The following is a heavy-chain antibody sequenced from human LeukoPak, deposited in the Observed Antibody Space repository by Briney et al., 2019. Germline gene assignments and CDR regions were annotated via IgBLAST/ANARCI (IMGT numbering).Heavy chain of an antibody. CDR1: GFTFSDYY. Sequence: GGSLRLSCAASGFTFSDYYMSWIRQAPGKGLEWVSHISSSGSIIFYADSVKGRFTVSRDNAKNSLYLQMNSLRAEDTSVYYCAGRLSSDYYYMDVWGKGTTVTVSS. J-gene: IGHJ6*03. CDR2: ISSSGSII. CDR3: AGRLSSDYYYMDV. V-gene: IGHV3-11*04.